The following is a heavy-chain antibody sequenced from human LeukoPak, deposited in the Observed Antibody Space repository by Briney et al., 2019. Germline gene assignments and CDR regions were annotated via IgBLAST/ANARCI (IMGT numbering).Heavy chain of an antibody. V-gene: IGHV1-69*05. CDR2: IIPIFGTA. CDR1: GGTFSSYA. D-gene: IGHD5-24*01. Sequence: SVKVSCKASGGTFSSYAISRVRQAPGQGLEWMGGIIPIFGTANYAQKFQGRVTITTDESTSTAYMELSSLRSEDTAVYYCARTSRDGYKLYYFDYWGQGTLVTVSS. J-gene: IGHJ4*02. CDR3: ARTSRDGYKLYYFDY.